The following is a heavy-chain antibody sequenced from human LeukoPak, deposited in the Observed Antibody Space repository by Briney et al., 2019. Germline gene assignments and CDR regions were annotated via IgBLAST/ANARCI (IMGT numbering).Heavy chain of an antibody. J-gene: IGHJ3*02. CDR2: IYSGGST. CDR1: GFTLSRNY. V-gene: IGHV3-66*01. Sequence: PGGSLTLSCTASGFTLSRNYMSWLRQAPGKGLEWVSLIYSGGSTYYADSVKGRFTISRDNSKNTLYLQMNSLRAEDTAVYYCAREYGRRGYLGAFDIWGQGTMVTVSS. D-gene: IGHD3-22*01. CDR3: AREYGRRGYLGAFDI.